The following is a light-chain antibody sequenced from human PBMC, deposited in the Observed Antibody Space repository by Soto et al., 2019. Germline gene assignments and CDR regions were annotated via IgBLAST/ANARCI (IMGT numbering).Light chain of an antibody. CDR2: DVT. CDR3: SSYTSSSTVV. V-gene: IGLV2-14*01. J-gene: IGLJ3*02. CDR1: ISDVGAYNY. Sequence: QSALTQPASVSGSPGQSVTISCSGSISDVGAYNYVSWYQRHPGKAPKLMIYDVTNRPSGVSNRFSGSKSGNTASLTISGLQAEDEADYFCSSYTSSSTVVFGGGTKLTVL.